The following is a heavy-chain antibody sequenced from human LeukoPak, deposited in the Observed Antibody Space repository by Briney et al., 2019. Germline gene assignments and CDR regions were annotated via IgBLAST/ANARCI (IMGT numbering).Heavy chain of an antibody. CDR3: ARDQAPGYVGIDY. CDR1: GYTFTSYY. V-gene: IGHV1-46*01. CDR2: INPSGGSP. Sequence: ASVKVSCKASGYTFTSYYMHWVRQAPGQGLEWMGVINPSGGSPSYAQKFQGRVTMTRDTSTSTVYMELSSLRSEDTAVYYCARDQAPGYVGIDYWGQGTLVTVSS. J-gene: IGHJ4*02. D-gene: IGHD1-26*01.